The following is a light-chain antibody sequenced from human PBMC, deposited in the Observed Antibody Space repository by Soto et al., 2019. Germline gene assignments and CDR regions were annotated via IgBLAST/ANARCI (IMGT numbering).Light chain of an antibody. CDR3: QQRSNWLWT. V-gene: IGKV3-11*01. CDR2: DAS. Sequence: EIVLTQSPATLSLSPGERATLSCRASQSVSSYLAWYQQKPGQAPRLLIYDASNRATCIPARFSGSGSGTDFTLTISSLEPEDFAVYYCQQRSNWLWTFGQWTKVEIK. J-gene: IGKJ1*01. CDR1: QSVSSY.